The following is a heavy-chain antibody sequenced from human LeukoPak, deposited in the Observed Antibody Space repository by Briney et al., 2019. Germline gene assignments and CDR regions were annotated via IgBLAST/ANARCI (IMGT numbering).Heavy chain of an antibody. J-gene: IGHJ6*03. CDR3: ARNPRVAGGRYYYYYYMDV. CDR1: GFTFSSYA. Sequence: GGSLRLSCAASGFTFSSYAMHWVRQAPGKGLEWVAIISYDGSNKYYADSVKGRFTISRDNSKNTLYLQMNSLRAEDTAVYYCARNPRVAGGRYYYYYYMDVWGKGTTVTVSS. D-gene: IGHD6-19*01. V-gene: IGHV3-30*04. CDR2: ISYDGSNK.